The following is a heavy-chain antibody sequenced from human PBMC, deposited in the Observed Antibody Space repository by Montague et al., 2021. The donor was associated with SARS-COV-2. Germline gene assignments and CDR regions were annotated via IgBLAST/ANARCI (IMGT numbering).Heavy chain of an antibody. V-gene: IGHV4-59*01. CDR1: GGSMSGYN. J-gene: IGHJ6*02. D-gene: IGHD2-21*01. Sequence: SETLSLTRNVAGGSMSGYNWSWIRQPPGKGLQWIGSMYNSENTSXNPSLKSRVTISVDTSKKQFSLRLSSVTAADTAVYFCARGINSAGSYYYHLDVWGQGTTVTVSS. CDR2: MYNSENT. CDR3: ARGINSAGSYYYHLDV.